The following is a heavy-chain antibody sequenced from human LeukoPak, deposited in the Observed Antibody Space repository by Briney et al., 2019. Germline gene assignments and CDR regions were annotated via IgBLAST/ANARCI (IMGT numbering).Heavy chain of an antibody. CDR3: ARPLLLWFGESPDYYMDV. D-gene: IGHD3-10*01. V-gene: IGHV4-59*12. CDR1: GGSISSYY. Sequence: SETLSLTCTVSGGSISSYYWSWIRQPPGKGLEWIGSIYYSGSTYYNPSLKSRVTISVDTSKDQFSLKLSSVTAADTAVYYCARPLLLWFGESPDYYMDVWGKGTTVTVSS. CDR2: IYYSGST. J-gene: IGHJ6*03.